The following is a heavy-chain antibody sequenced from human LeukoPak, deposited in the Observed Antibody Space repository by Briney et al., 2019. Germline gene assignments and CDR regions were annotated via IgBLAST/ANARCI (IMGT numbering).Heavy chain of an antibody. Sequence: ASVKVSCKASGYTFTSYYMHWVRQAPGQGLEWMGIINPSGGSTSYAQKFQGRGTMTRDTSTSTVYMELSSLRSEDTAVYYCAREGLERRYYYYYMDVWGKGTTVTVSS. CDR1: GYTFTSYY. D-gene: IGHD1-1*01. CDR3: AREGLERRYYYYYMDV. CDR2: INPSGGST. V-gene: IGHV1-46*03. J-gene: IGHJ6*03.